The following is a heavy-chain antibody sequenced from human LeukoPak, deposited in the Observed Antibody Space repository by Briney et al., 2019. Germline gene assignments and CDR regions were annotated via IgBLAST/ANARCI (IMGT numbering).Heavy chain of an antibody. CDR3: ARGYYDFWSGYYSNNWFDP. J-gene: IGHJ5*02. CDR1: GGSISSYY. D-gene: IGHD3-3*01. CDR2: IYYSGST. Sequence: SETLSLTCTVSGGSISSYYWSWIRQPPGKGLEWIGYIYYSGSTNYNPSLKSRVTISVDTSKNQFSLKPSSVTAADTAVYYCARGYYDFWSGYYSNNWFDPWGQGTLVTVSS. V-gene: IGHV4-59*01.